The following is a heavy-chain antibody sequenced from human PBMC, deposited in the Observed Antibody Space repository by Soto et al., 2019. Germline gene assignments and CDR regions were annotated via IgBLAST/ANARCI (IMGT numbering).Heavy chain of an antibody. D-gene: IGHD1-7*01. J-gene: IGHJ6*02. CDR2: INPNSGGT. V-gene: IGHV1-2*02. CDR3: ARSRTGTTFYGMDV. Sequence: ASVKVSCKASGYTFTGYYMHWVRQAPGQGLEWMGWINPNSGGTNYAQKFQGRVTMTRDTSISTAYMELSRLRSDDTAVYYCARSRTGTTFYGMDVWGQGPTVTVSS. CDR1: GYTFTGYY.